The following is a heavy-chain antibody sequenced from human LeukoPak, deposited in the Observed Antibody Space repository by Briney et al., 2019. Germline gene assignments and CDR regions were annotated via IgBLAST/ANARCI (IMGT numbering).Heavy chain of an antibody. CDR1: GYTFTGYD. Sequence: GASVKVSCKASGYTFTGYDINWVRQATGQGLEWMGWMNPNSGNTGYAQKFQGRVTMTRNTSISTAYMELSSLRSEDTAVYYCARAPSITGTTPPGYWGQGTLVTVSS. CDR3: ARAPSITGTTPPGY. V-gene: IGHV1-8*01. J-gene: IGHJ4*02. D-gene: IGHD1-7*01. CDR2: MNPNSGNT.